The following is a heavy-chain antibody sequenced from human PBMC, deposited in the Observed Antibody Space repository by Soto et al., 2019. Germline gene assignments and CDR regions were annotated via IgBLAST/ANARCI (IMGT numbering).Heavy chain of an antibody. D-gene: IGHD3-10*01. J-gene: IGHJ3*02. CDR3: AREPMVRAAHGFDI. CDR2: INPNSVGT. Sequence: QVQLVQSGAEVKKPGASVKVSCKASGYTFTGHSMHWVRQAPGQGLEWMGWINPNSVGTNYAQKFQGRVTMTRDTSISTAYMELSRLRSDDTAVYYCAREPMVRAAHGFDIWGQGTMVTVSS. CDR1: GYTFTGHS. V-gene: IGHV1-2*02.